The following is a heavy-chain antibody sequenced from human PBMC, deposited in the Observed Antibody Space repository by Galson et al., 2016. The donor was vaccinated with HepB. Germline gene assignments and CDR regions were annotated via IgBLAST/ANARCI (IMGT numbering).Heavy chain of an antibody. V-gene: IGHV3-48*02. Sequence: SLRLSCAASGFSFSSYSMDWVRQAPGKGLEWVSHITSSSSTIYYADSVKGRFTISRDNAKNSLFLQMNSLRDEDTAVCYCARDRGSGLFHDYDLDVWGRGTTVTVSS. CDR2: ITSSSSTI. CDR1: GFSFSSYS. CDR3: ARDRGSGLFHDYDLDV. D-gene: IGHD6-19*01. J-gene: IGHJ6*02.